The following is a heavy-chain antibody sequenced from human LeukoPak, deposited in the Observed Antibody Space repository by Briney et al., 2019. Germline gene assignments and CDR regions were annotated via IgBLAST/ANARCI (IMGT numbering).Heavy chain of an antibody. CDR1: GGSISSSSYY. V-gene: IGHV4-39*01. CDR2: IYYSGST. D-gene: IGHD4-23*01. Sequence: SETLSLTCTVSGGSISSSSYYWGWIRQPPGKGLEWIGSIYYSGSTYYNPSLKSRVTISVDTSKNQFSLKLSSVTAADTAVYYCARHGKTTVENWFDPWGQGTLVTVSS. CDR3: ARHGKTTVENWFDP. J-gene: IGHJ5*02.